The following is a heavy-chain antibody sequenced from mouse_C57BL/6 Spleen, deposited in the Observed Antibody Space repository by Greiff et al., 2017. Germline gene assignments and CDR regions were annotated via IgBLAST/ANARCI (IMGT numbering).Heavy chain of an antibody. CDR2: IYPGSGNT. D-gene: IGHD1-1*01. CDR1: GYTFTDYY. V-gene: IGHV1-76*01. J-gene: IGHJ2*01. Sequence: QVQLQQSGAELVRPGASVKLSCKASGYTFTDYYINWVKQRPGQGLEWIARIYPGSGNTYYNAKFTGKATLTPEKSSSTAYMQLSSLTYEDSAGYVSAREGGLRFFDNGGQGTTLTVAS. CDR3: AREGGLRFFDN.